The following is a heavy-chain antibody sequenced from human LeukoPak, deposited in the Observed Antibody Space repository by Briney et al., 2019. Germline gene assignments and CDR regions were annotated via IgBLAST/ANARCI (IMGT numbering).Heavy chain of an antibody. CDR2: ISYDGSNK. J-gene: IGHJ5*02. CDR3: ARAGYGHYNWFDP. Sequence: GGSLRLSCAASGFTFSSYAMHWVRQAPGKGLEWVAVISYDGSNKYYADSVKGRFTISRDNSKNTLYLQMNSLRAEDTAVYYCARAGYGHYNWFDPWGQGTLVTVSS. D-gene: IGHD3-16*01. CDR1: GFTFSSYA. V-gene: IGHV3-30-3*01.